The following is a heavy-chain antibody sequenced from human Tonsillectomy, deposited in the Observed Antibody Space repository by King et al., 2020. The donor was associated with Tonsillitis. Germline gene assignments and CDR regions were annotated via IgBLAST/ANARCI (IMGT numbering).Heavy chain of an antibody. CDR3: AHRTLFYDSSGYLFDY. CDR2: IYWDDDK. V-gene: IGHV2-5*02. Sequence: ITLKESGPTLVKPPQTLTLTCTFSGFSLSTTGVCVGWIRQPPGKALEWLALIYWDDDKRYSPSLKSRLTITKDTSKNQVVLTMTNMDPVDTATYYCAHRTLFYDSSGYLFDYWGQGTLVTVSS. D-gene: IGHD3-22*01. J-gene: IGHJ4*02. CDR1: GFSLSTTGVC.